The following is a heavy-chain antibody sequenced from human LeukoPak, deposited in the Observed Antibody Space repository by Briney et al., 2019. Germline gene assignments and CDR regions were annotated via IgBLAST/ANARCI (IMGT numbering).Heavy chain of an antibody. CDR2: IYHSGST. CDR3: ASFPPLVIMGRDY. D-gene: IGHD3-9*01. CDR1: GYSISSGYY. V-gene: IGHV4-38-2*02. Sequence: PSETLSLTCTVSGYSISSGYYWGWIRQPPGKGLEWTGSIYHSGSTYYNPSLKSRVTISVDTSKNQFSLKLSSVTAADTAVYYCASFPPLVIMGRDYWGQGTLVTVSS. J-gene: IGHJ4*02.